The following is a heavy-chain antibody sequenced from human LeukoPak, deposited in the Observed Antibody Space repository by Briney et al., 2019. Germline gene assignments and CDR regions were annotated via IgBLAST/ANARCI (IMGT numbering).Heavy chain of an antibody. CDR3: ARIPTVTTLGWFDP. Sequence: ASVKVSCKASGYTFTSYYMHWVRQAPGQGLEWVGWINPDSGDTNYAQKFQGRVTMTRDTSITTAYMELSSLRSDDTAVYYCARIPTVTTLGWFDPWGQGTLVTVSS. CDR2: INPDSGDT. V-gene: IGHV1-2*02. CDR1: GYTFTSYY. J-gene: IGHJ5*02. D-gene: IGHD4-17*01.